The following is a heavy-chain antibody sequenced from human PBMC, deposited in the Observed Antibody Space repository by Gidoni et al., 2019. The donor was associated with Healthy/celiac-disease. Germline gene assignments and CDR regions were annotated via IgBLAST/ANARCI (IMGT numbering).Heavy chain of an antibody. Sequence: EVQLLESGGGLVQPGGSLRLSCAASGFTFSSYAMSWVRQAPGKGLGWVSAISGGGGRTYYSDSVKGRFTISRDNSKNTLYLQMNSLRAEDTAVYYCANPVVLLWFGDGYWGQGTLVTVSS. CDR2: ISGGGGRT. J-gene: IGHJ4*02. CDR1: GFTFSSYA. D-gene: IGHD3-10*01. V-gene: IGHV3-23*01. CDR3: ANPVVLLWFGDGY.